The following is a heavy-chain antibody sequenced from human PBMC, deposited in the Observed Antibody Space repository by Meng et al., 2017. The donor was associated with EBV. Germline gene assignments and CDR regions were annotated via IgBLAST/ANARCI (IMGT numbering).Heavy chain of an antibody. CDR2: INAGNGNT. CDR3: ARRGGVADWFDP. D-gene: IGHD2-15*01. Sequence: QVQLVQLGDEVKKPGASVKVSCKASGYTFTSYAMHWVRQAPGQRLEWMGWINAGNGNTKYSQKFQGRVTITRDTSASTAYMELSSLRSEDTAVYYCARRGGVADWFDPWGQGTLVTVSS. CDR1: GYTFTSYA. J-gene: IGHJ5*02. V-gene: IGHV1-3*01.